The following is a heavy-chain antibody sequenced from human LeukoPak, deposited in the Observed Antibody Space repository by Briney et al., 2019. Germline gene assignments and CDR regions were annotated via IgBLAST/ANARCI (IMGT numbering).Heavy chain of an antibody. CDR1: GYSINSGYY. CDR2: IYHSGST. V-gene: IGHV4-38-2*02. CDR3: ARLRGYSRDY. Sequence: SETLSLTCTVSGYSINSGYYWGWIRQPPGKGLEWIAIIYHSGSTYYNPSLKSRVTISVDTSKNQFSLKLSSVTAADTAVYYCARLRGYSRDYWGQGTLVTVSS. J-gene: IGHJ4*02. D-gene: IGHD5-18*01.